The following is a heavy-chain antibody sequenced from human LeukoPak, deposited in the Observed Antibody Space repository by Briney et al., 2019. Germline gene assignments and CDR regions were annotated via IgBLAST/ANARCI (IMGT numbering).Heavy chain of an antibody. CDR2: IYPADTDT. CDR1: GYIFTDYW. V-gene: IGHV5-51*01. CDR3: ARQSRDGSRTRGYYFDH. J-gene: IGHJ4*02. Sequence: GAPLKISCQASGYIFTDYWIGVVRQIPGEGLESMGIIYPADTDTAYSPFFQGQVTISADKSISTVYLKWSSLKASDTAMYYCARQSRDGSRTRGYYFDHWGQGTLVTVSS. D-gene: IGHD3-10*01.